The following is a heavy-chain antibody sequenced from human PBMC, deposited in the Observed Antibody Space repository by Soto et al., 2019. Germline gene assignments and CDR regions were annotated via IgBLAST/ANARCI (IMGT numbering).Heavy chain of an antibody. CDR1: GFTVSSKY. CDR3: ARDDVHCSGGSCYGVTMAV. D-gene: IGHD2-15*01. CDR2: IHSGGST. J-gene: IGHJ6*03. Sequence: EVQLVESGGDLVQPGGSLRLSCAASGFTVSSKYMSWVRQAPGKGLEWVSLIHSGGSTLYADYVKGRLTISSDNSKNTLYLQKNSLRAEDTAVYDGARDDVHCSGGSCYGVTMAVLCKGNTFTVAS. V-gene: IGHV3-66*01.